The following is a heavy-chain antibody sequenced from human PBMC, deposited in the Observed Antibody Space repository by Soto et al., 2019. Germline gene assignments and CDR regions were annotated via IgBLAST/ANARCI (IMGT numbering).Heavy chain of an antibody. V-gene: IGHV1-18*01. J-gene: IGHJ3*02. CDR2: ISAYNGNT. CDR1: GYTFTSYG. D-gene: IGHD4-4*01. CDR3: ARGILGNSIGAFDI. Sequence: ASGKVSCKASGYTFTSYGISWVRQAPGQGLEWMGWISAYNGNTNYAQKLQGRVTIPTDTSTSTAYMELRSLRSDDTAVYYCARGILGNSIGAFDIWGQGTMVT.